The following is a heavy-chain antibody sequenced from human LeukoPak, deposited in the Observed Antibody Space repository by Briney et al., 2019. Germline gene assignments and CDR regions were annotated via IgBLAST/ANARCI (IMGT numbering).Heavy chain of an antibody. J-gene: IGHJ4*02. V-gene: IGHV4-38-2*02. D-gene: IGHD5-24*01. Sequence: SETLSLTCTVSGYSISSGYYWGWIRQPPGKGLEWIGRSYHSGSTYYNPSLKSRVTISVDTSKNQFSLKLSSVTAADTAVYYCARQDGYNYVVFDYWGQGTLVTVSS. CDR3: ARQDGYNYVVFDY. CDR2: SYHSGST. CDR1: GYSISSGYY.